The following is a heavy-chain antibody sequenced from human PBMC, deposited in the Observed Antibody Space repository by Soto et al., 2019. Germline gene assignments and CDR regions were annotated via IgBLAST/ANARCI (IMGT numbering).Heavy chain of an antibody. J-gene: IGHJ4*02. V-gene: IGHV5-51*01. D-gene: IGHD3-22*01. Sequence: GESLKISCKGSTYTFSRYWICCCLQLPGQGLEWLGLIYPGNSDTKYSPSLQGQVTISADQSISTAYLQWSSLKASDTAMYFCASLSRYDTFSAFDFWGQGTLVTVSS. CDR3: ASLSRYDTFSAFDF. CDR2: IYPGNSDT. CDR1: TYTFSRYW.